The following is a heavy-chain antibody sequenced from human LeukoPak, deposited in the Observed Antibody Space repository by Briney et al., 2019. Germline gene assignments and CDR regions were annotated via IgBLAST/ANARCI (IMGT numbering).Heavy chain of an antibody. CDR2: ISYDGNNK. Sequence: GGSLRLSCAASGFTFSNYAMQWVRQAPGKGLEWVALISYDGNNKYYADSVKGRFTISRDNSKNTLYLQMNSLGAEDTAVYYCVSGQYYYDSSGYYYGPEYFDLWGRGTLVTVSS. V-gene: IGHV3-30-3*01. CDR3: VSGQYYYDSSGYYYGPEYFDL. CDR1: GFTFSNYA. J-gene: IGHJ2*01. D-gene: IGHD3-22*01.